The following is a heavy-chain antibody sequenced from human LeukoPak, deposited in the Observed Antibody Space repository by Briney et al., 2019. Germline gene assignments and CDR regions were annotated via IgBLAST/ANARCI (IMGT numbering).Heavy chain of an antibody. J-gene: IGHJ6*04. D-gene: IGHD2-15*01. Sequence: AVKVSCKASGGTFSSYAISWVRQAPGQGLEWMGGIIPIFGTANYAQKFQGRVTITADKSTSTAYMELSSLRSEDPAVYYCARRSGGGYCSGGSCYSYYYYGMDVWGKGPTVTVSS. CDR3: ARRSGGGYCSGGSCYSYYYYGMDV. CDR1: GGTFSSYA. CDR2: IIPIFGTA. V-gene: IGHV1-69*06.